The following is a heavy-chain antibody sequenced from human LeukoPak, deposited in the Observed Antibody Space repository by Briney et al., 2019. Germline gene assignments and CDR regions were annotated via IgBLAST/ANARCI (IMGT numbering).Heavy chain of an antibody. CDR2: IYPGDSDT. CDR3: GRTARGAGSNSYYYYYMEV. J-gene: IGHJ6*03. CDR1: GYSFTSYW. V-gene: IGHV5-51*01. D-gene: IGHD3-10*01. Sequence: GESLKLSCKGSGYSFTSYWIGWARQMPGKGLEWMGIIYPGDSDTRYSPSFQGQVTISADKSISTAYLQWSSLKASDPAMYYCGRTARGAGSNSYYYYYMEVCGKGTTVTVSS.